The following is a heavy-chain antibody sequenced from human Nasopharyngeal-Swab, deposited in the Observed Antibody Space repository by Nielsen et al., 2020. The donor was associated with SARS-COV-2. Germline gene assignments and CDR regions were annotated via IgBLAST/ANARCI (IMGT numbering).Heavy chain of an antibody. D-gene: IGHD3-10*01. CDR1: GFTFSSYA. Sequence: GGSLRLSCSASGFTFSSYAMHWVRQAPGKGLEWVAVISYDGSNKYYADSVKGRFTISRDNSKNTLYLQMNSLRAEDTAVYYCARDRRNPRGSGSHRSLYNWFDPWGQGTLVTGSS. CDR2: ISYDGSNK. V-gene: IGHV3-30-3*01. J-gene: IGHJ5*02. CDR3: ARDRRNPRGSGSHRSLYNWFDP.